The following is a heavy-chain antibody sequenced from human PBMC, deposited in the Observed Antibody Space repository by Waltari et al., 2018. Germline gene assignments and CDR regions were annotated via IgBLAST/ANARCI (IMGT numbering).Heavy chain of an antibody. D-gene: IGHD6-13*01. CDR3: AKGAYRSSLFDY. J-gene: IGHJ4*02. Sequence: EVQLVESGGGLVQPGGSLRLSCVASGFTVRNNYISWVRQAPGKGLWRVSVRYAGDSTYYASSVKDRFPISRDNSKNTLYLQMNSLRADDTAVYYCAKGAYRSSLFDYWGQGTLVTVSS. CDR2: RYAGDST. V-gene: IGHV3-66*01. CDR1: GFTVRNNY.